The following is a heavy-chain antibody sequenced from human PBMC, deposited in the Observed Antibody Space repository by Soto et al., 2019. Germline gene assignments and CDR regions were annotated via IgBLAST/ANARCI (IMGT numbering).Heavy chain of an antibody. CDR2: IYYSGST. CDR3: ASTPYDFWSGYYIGYFDY. V-gene: IGHV4-39*01. J-gene: IGHJ4*02. D-gene: IGHD3-3*01. CDR1: GGSISSSSYY. Sequence: PSETLSLTCTVSGGSISSSSYYWGWIRQPPGKGLEWIGSIYYSGSTYYNPSLKSRVTISVDTSKNQFSLKLSSVTAADTAVYYCASTPYDFWSGYYIGYFDYWGQGTLVTVSS.